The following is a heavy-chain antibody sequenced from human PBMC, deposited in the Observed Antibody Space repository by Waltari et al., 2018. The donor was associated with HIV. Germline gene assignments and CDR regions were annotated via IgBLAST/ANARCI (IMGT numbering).Heavy chain of an antibody. CDR3: TTEGGYGSGSYLDY. D-gene: IGHD3-10*01. J-gene: IGHJ4*02. Sequence: EVHLVESGGDLLKPGGCLRLSCAASGFTFSTAWMTWVRQAPGKGLEWVGRIKSRSDCWTTDYNAAVKGRFTISRDDSKTTLFLQMNSLKTEDTAVYYCTTEGGYGSGSYLDYWGQGTPLTVSS. CDR1: GFTFSTAW. V-gene: IGHV3-15*01. CDR2: IKSRSDCWTT.